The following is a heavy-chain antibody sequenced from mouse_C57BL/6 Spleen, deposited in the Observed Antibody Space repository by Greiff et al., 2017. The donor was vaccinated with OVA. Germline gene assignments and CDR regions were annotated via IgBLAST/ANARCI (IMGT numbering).Heavy chain of an antibody. CDR2: IYPGSGNT. Sequence: VQGVESGAELVRPGASVKLSCKASGYTFTDYYINWVKQRPGQGLEWIARIYPGSGNTYYNEKFKGKATLTAEKSSSTAYMQLSSLTSEDSAVYFCARDDYDGAWFAYWGQGTLVTVSA. D-gene: IGHD2-4*01. CDR3: ARDDYDGAWFAY. CDR1: GYTFTDYY. V-gene: IGHV1-76*01. J-gene: IGHJ3*01.